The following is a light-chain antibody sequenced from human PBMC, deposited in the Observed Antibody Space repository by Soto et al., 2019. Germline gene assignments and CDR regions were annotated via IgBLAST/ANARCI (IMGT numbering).Light chain of an antibody. Sequence: AIRMTQSPSSLSASTGDRVTITCRASQTISSFLAWSQQKPGKAPKLLIYAASTLQSGVPSRFSGSGSGTDFTLTISCLQSEDSTTYYCLQDFSYPRTFGQGTKVEIK. J-gene: IGKJ1*01. V-gene: IGKV1-8*01. CDR2: AAS. CDR3: LQDFSYPRT. CDR1: QTISSF.